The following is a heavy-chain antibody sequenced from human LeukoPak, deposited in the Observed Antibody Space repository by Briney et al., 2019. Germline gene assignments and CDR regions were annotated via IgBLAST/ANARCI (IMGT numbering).Heavy chain of an antibody. Sequence: PGGSLRLSCAASGFTFSSYGMHWVRQAPGKGLEWVAFIRYDGSNKYYADSVKGRFTISRDNSKNTLYLQMNSLRAEDTAVYYCAKDRCGSYYRFDYWGQGTLVTVSS. D-gene: IGHD1-26*01. V-gene: IGHV3-30*02. CDR3: AKDRCGSYYRFDY. CDR1: GFTFSSYG. J-gene: IGHJ4*02. CDR2: IRYDGSNK.